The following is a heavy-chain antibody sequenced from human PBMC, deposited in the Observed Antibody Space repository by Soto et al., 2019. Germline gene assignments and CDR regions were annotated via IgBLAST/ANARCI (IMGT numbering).Heavy chain of an antibody. Sequence: PSETLSLTCTVSGVSISSSSSYWGWIRQPPGKGLEWIGTIYYTGSTYYNPSLKSRVTISVDTSKNQFSLKLTSVTAADTAVYYCARGFCSSTSCYTGDNWFDPWGQGTLVTVSS. D-gene: IGHD2-2*02. V-gene: IGHV4-39*07. CDR1: GVSISSSSSY. CDR2: IYYTGST. CDR3: ARGFCSSTSCYTGDNWFDP. J-gene: IGHJ5*02.